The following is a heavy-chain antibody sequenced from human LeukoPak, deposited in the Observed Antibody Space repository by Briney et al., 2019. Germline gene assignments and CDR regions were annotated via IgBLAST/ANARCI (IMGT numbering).Heavy chain of an antibody. CDR1: GFTFSTYS. CDR2: ISSSSSTI. CDR3: ARARAGAGTFFFDY. V-gene: IGHV3-48*01. D-gene: IGHD6-13*01. Sequence: GGSLRLSCAASGFTFSTYSMNWVRQAPGKGLDWVSYISSSSSTIYYADSVKGRFTISRDSAKNSLYLQMNSLRAEDTAVYYCARARAGAGTFFFDYWGQGTLVTVSS. J-gene: IGHJ4*02.